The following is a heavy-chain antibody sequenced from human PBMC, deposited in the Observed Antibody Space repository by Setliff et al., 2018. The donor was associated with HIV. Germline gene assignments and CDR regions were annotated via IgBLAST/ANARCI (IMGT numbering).Heavy chain of an antibody. Sequence: SETLSLTCAVSGGSISSSNWWSWVRQPPGKGLEWIGEIYHSGRTEYNPSLMSRVTMSVDSSKNHFSLSLSSVTAADTAVYYCASSNYRFVYFDYWGQGTLVTSPQ. D-gene: IGHD1-7*01. CDR1: GGSISSSNW. V-gene: IGHV4-4*02. J-gene: IGHJ4*02. CDR2: IYHSGRT. CDR3: ASSNYRFVYFDY.